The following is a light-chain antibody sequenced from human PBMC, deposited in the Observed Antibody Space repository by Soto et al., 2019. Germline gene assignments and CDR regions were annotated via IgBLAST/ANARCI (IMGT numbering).Light chain of an antibody. J-gene: IGLJ1*01. Sequence: QSALTQAPSVAGSPGQSVTISCTGTNNDVGGYKGVSWYQQSPGTAPKLIIYEVSNRPSGVPGRFSGSKSGNTASLTISGLQADDEADYYCFSYTRRDTYVFGPGTKVTVL. V-gene: IGLV2-18*02. CDR1: NNDVGGYKG. CDR2: EVS. CDR3: FSYTRRDTYV.